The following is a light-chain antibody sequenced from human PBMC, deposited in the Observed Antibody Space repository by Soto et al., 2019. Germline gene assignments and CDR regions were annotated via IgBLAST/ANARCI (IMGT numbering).Light chain of an antibody. V-gene: IGLV1-44*01. J-gene: IGLJ3*02. CDR3: AAWDGSLNGWV. CDR2: NND. CDR1: NSNIGSNT. Sequence: QSVLTQAPSASGTPGQRVTISCSGSNSNIGSNTVSWYQQVPGTAPKVLIYNNDQPPSGVPDRLSGSKSGTSASLAIGGLQSEDEADYYCAAWDGSLNGWVFGGGTKVTVL.